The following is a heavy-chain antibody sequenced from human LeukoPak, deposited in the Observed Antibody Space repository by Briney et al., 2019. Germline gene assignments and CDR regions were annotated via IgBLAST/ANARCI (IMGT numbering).Heavy chain of an antibody. V-gene: IGHV1-2*02. CDR2: INPNSGGT. CDR3: ARVAGYSSSWYDY. CDR1: GYTFTDYD. D-gene: IGHD6-13*01. J-gene: IGHJ4*02. Sequence: ASVKVSCKASGYTFTDYDLHWVRQAPGQRLEWMGWINPNSGGTNYAQNFQGRITMTRDTSISTANMELSRLRSDDTAVYHCARVAGYSSSWYDYWGQGTLVTVSS.